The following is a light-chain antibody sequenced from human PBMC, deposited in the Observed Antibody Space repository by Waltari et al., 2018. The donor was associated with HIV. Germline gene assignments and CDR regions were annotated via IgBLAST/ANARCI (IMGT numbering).Light chain of an antibody. CDR3: NSRDSSGKV. CDR2: GKN. CDR1: SLRSYY. Sequence: SSELTQDPAVSVALGQTVRITCQGDSLRSYYASWYQQEPGQAPVLVIYGKNNRPSGIPDRFSGSSSGNTASLTITGAQAEDEADYYCNSRDSSGKVFGGGTKLTVL. J-gene: IGLJ2*01. V-gene: IGLV3-19*01.